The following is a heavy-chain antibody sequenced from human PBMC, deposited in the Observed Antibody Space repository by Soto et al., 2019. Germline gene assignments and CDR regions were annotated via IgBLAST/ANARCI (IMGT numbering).Heavy chain of an antibody. CDR3: ARDQVIAAAGTGGY. D-gene: IGHD6-13*01. CDR1: GYTFTSYA. V-gene: IGHV1-3*01. Sequence: ASVKVACKASGYTFTSYAMHWVRQAPGQRLEWMGWINAGNGNTKYSQKFQGRVTITRDTSASTAYMELSSLRSEDTAVYYCARDQVIAAAGTGGYWGHGTLVTVSS. CDR2: INAGNGNT. J-gene: IGHJ4*01.